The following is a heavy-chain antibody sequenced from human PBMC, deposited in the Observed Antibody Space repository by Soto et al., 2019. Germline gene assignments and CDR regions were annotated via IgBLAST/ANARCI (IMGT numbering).Heavy chain of an antibody. D-gene: IGHD2-8*01. CDR3: ARLTDVYANSYLEH. CDR1: GASISAQNYY. Sequence: SETLSLTCTVSGASISAQNYYWGWVRQPPGKGLEWIGGVHHTGVTYHYPSLKSRVSISVDTSNNKFSLTLSSVTAADSALYYCARLTDVYANSYLEHWGQGQMVT. V-gene: IGHV4-39*01. CDR2: VHHTGVT. J-gene: IGHJ4*02.